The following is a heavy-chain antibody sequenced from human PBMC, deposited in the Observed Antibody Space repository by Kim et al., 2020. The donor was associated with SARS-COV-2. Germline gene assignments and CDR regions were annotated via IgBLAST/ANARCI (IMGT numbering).Heavy chain of an antibody. CDR3: ARVRFHFPLTYDILTGIPHNWFDP. V-gene: IGHV1-46*01. D-gene: IGHD3-9*01. Sequence: ASVKVSCKASGYTFTSYYMHWVRQAPGQGLEWMGIINPSGGSTSYAQKFQGRVTMTRDTSTSTVYMELSSLRSEDTAVYYCARVRFHFPLTYDILTGIPHNWFDPWGQGTLVTVSS. CDR2: INPSGGST. CDR1: GYTFTSYY. J-gene: IGHJ5*02.